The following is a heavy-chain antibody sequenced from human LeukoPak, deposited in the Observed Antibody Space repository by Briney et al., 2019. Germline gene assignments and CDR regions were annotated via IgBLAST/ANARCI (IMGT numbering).Heavy chain of an antibody. CDR3: ARDLGGIYFDY. CDR2: IHFSGST. Sequence: SETLSLTCTVSDASISGYYWSWIRQPPGKGLEWIGSIHFSGSTNYNPSLRSRVTISVDTSKNQLSLKLSSVTATDAAVYYCARDLGGIYFDYWGQGTLVTVSS. V-gene: IGHV4-59*01. D-gene: IGHD1-26*01. J-gene: IGHJ4*02. CDR1: DASISGYY.